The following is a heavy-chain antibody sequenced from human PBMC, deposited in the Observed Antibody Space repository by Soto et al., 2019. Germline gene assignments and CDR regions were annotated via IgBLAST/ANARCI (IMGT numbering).Heavy chain of an antibody. D-gene: IGHD2-2*01. J-gene: IGHJ6*03. CDR2: IIPILGIA. Sequence: SVKVSCKASGGTFSSYTISWVRQAPGQGLEWMGRIIPILGIANYAQKFQGRVTITADKSTSTAYMELSSLRSEDTAVYYCAREDIVVVPAAMLDYYYYMDVWGKGTTVTVSS. V-gene: IGHV1-69*04. CDR3: AREDIVVVPAAMLDYYYYMDV. CDR1: GGTFSSYT.